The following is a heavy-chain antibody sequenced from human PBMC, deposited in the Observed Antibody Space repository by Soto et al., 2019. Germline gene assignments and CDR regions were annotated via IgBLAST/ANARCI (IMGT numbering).Heavy chain of an antibody. CDR1: GGSISSSGYY. V-gene: IGHV4-39*01. Sequence: QLQVQESGPGLVKPSETLSLTCSVSGGSISSSGYYWVWIRQPPGKGLEWIGSINYSGTTYYTSSXXXRXXMSVETSMNQFSLKLTSVTAADTAVYYCARLVHAFSNYFDYWGQGILVTVSS. CDR3: ARLVHAFSNYFDY. D-gene: IGHD2-15*01. CDR2: INYSGTT. J-gene: IGHJ4*02.